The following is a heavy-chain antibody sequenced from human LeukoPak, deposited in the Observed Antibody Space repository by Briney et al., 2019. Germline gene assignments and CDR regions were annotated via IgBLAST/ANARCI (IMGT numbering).Heavy chain of an antibody. CDR2: SYYGGST. Sequence: PSETLSLTCTVSGGSISGSSYSWGWVRESPGKGLEWIGNSYYGGSTYYSPSLKSRVTISLDTSKNQFSLKLSSVTAADTAVYYCARRGVVVPAARGNAFDIWGQGTMVTVSS. CDR1: GGSISGSSYS. D-gene: IGHD2-2*01. CDR3: ARRGVVVPAARGNAFDI. V-gene: IGHV4-39*07. J-gene: IGHJ3*02.